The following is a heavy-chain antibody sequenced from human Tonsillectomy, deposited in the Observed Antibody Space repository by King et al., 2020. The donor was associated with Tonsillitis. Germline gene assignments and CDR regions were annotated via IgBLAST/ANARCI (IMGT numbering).Heavy chain of an antibody. CDR2: ISTGGSGT. V-gene: IGHV3-23*04. Sequence: VQLVESGGGLVQPGGSLRLSCAASGFTFSSYAMSWVRQAPGKGLEWVSAISTGGSGTYYADSVKGRFTISRDNSKNTLYLQMNSLRAEDTALYYCAISPPDSSGSWGHFDYWGQGTLVTVSS. D-gene: IGHD3-22*01. CDR3: AISPPDSSGSWGHFDY. CDR1: GFTFSSYA. J-gene: IGHJ4*02.